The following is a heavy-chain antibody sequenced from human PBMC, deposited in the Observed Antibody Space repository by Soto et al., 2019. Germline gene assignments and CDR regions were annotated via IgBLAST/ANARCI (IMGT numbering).Heavy chain of an antibody. J-gene: IGHJ4*02. V-gene: IGHV3-23*01. D-gene: IGHD5-12*01. CDR2: ISGSGGST. CDR1: GFTFSSYA. CDR3: AKDRSRAIVATIPLGAY. Sequence: GGSLRLSCAASGFTFSSYAMSWVRQAPGKGLEWVSAISGSGGSTYYADSVKGRFTISRDNSKNTLYLQMNSLGAEDTAVYYCAKDRSRAIVATIPLGAYWGQGTLVIVSS.